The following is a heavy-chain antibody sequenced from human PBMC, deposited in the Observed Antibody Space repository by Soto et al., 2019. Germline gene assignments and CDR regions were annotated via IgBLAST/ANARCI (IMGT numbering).Heavy chain of an antibody. CDR1: GVSINSADFY. CDR2: IYHTGSS. Sequence: SETLSLTCTVSGVSINSADFYWSWIRQAPGKGLEWIEYIYHTGSSQHHPSLRGRVDISMDTSKNQFSLKLSSVTAADTAVYYCARGLPRSGYPFDYWGQGTLVTVSS. J-gene: IGHJ4*02. CDR3: ARGLPRSGYPFDY. V-gene: IGHV4-30-4*01. D-gene: IGHD3-22*01.